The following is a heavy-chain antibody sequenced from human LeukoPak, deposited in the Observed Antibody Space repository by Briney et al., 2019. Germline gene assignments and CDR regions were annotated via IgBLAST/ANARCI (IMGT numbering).Heavy chain of an antibody. CDR2: IYYSGTT. CDR1: GVSMSSHY. CDR3: ARLVDNDSSGYPDTFDM. Sequence: SETLSLTCTVSGVSMSSHYWSWIRQPPGKGLEWIGFIYYSGTTKYSPSLQSRVTMLLDTPKNQFSLKLTSVTAADTALYYCARLVDNDSSGYPDTFDMWGQGTMVTVSS. D-gene: IGHD3-22*01. V-gene: IGHV4-59*11. J-gene: IGHJ3*02.